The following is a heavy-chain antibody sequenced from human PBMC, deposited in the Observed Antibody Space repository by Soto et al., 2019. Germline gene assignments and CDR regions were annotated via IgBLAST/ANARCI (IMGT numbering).Heavy chain of an antibody. Sequence: QVQLVQSGAEEKKPGASVKVSCKASGYTFTSYAIHWVRQAPGQRLEWMGWINAGNGNTKYSQKFQGRVTITRDTSASTAYMELSSLRSEDTAVYYCARDGGAGRGNYFDYWGQGTLVTVSS. CDR1: GYTFTSYA. V-gene: IGHV1-3*05. J-gene: IGHJ4*02. D-gene: IGHD6-19*01. CDR2: INAGNGNT. CDR3: ARDGGAGRGNYFDY.